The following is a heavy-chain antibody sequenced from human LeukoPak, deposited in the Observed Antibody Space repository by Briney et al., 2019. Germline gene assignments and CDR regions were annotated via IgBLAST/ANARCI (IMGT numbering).Heavy chain of an antibody. CDR1: GGSISSYY. Sequence: SETLSLTCTVSGGSISSYYWNWIRQPAGKGLEWIGCIYASGSTNYNPSLKSRVTMSVDTSKNQFSLKLSSVTAADTAVYYCARAPHSSSSGHYLLDYWGQGTLVTVSS. CDR2: IYASGST. D-gene: IGHD3-22*01. V-gene: IGHV4-4*07. CDR3: ARAPHSSSSGHYLLDY. J-gene: IGHJ4*02.